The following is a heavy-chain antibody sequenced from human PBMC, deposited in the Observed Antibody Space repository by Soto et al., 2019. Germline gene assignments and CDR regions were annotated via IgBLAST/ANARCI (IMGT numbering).Heavy chain of an antibody. Sequence: GASVKVSCKASGDTFSSYTINWVRQAPGLGLEWMGRIIAMHGNTKYSPKFQGRVTITRDTSASTAYMELSSLRSEDTAVYYCASDYYGSGGATYYYYYGMDVWGQGTTVTVSS. V-gene: IGHV1-3*01. J-gene: IGHJ6*02. D-gene: IGHD3-10*01. CDR3: ASDYYGSGGATYYYYYGMDV. CDR1: GDTFSSYT. CDR2: IIAMHGNT.